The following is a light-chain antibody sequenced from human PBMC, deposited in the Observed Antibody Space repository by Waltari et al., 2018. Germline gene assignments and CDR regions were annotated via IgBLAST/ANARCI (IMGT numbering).Light chain of an antibody. CDR3: SSYTSSSTLEV. Sequence: QSALTQPASVSGSPGQSITISCTGTSSDVGGYNYVSWYQQHPGKAPKLMFYEVSNRPSGFSNRFSGSKSGNTASLTISGLQAEDEADYYGSSYTSSSTLEVFGGGTKLTVL. V-gene: IGLV2-14*01. J-gene: IGLJ2*01. CDR2: EVS. CDR1: SSDVGGYNY.